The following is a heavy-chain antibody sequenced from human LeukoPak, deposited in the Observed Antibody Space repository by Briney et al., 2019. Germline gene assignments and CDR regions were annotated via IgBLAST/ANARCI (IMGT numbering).Heavy chain of an antibody. Sequence: GGSLRLSCAVSGLTFSDHYMDWVRQAPGKGLEWVGRIRNKADRSTAEYAASVKGRFTISRDNSKNTLFLQMNSLRAEDTAVYYCAKEQQLANYYYYYMDVWGKGTTVTISS. D-gene: IGHD6-13*01. V-gene: IGHV3-72*01. CDR2: IRNKADRSTA. CDR1: GLTFSDHY. J-gene: IGHJ6*03. CDR3: AKEQQLANYYYYYMDV.